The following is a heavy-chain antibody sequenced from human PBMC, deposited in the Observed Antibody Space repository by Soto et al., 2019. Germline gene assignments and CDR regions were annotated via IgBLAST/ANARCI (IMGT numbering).Heavy chain of an antibody. CDR3: ASPGIAVSTSKAFDY. V-gene: IGHV4-34*01. J-gene: IGHJ4*02. CDR1: GGSFSGYY. D-gene: IGHD6-19*01. CDR2: INHSGST. Sequence: SETLSLTCAVYGGSFSGYYWSWIRQPPGKGLEWIGEINHSGSTNYNPSLKSRVTISVDTSKNQFSLKLSSVTAADTAVYNCASPGIAVSTSKAFDYWGQGTLVTVSS.